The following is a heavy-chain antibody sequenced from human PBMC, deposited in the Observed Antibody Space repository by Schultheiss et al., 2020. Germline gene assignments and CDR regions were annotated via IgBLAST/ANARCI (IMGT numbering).Heavy chain of an antibody. D-gene: IGHD3-22*01. J-gene: IGHJ4*02. CDR1: GFTFSSYG. Sequence: GGSLRLSCAASGFTFSSYGMHWVRQAPGKGLEWVAVISYDGSNKYYADSVKGRFTISRDTSKSTLYLQMNSLRAEDTAMYYCARDWVVVTRTPFDYWGQGTLVTVSS. CDR2: ISYDGSNK. CDR3: ARDWVVVTRTPFDY. V-gene: IGHV3-30*03.